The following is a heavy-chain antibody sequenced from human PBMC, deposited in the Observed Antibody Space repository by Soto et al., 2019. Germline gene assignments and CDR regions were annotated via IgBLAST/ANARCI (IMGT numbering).Heavy chain of an antibody. CDR2: IIPIFGTV. J-gene: IGHJ6*02. D-gene: IGHD2-15*01. CDR3: ARDISCSGGSCYDYYYYYGMDV. V-gene: IGHV1-69*13. CDR1: GGTFRTYA. Sequence: SVKVSCKASGGTFRTYAISWVRQAPGQGLEWMGEIIPIFGTVNYAQKFQGRVTITADESTTTVYMDLRSLRAEDTAVYYCARDISCSGGSCYDYYYYYGMDVWGQGTTVTVSS.